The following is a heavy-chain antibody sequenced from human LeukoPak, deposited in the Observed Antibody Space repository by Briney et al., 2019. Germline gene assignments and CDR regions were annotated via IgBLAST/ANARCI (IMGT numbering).Heavy chain of an antibody. CDR3: ARARTTVTAVDAFDI. J-gene: IGHJ3*02. D-gene: IGHD4-17*01. CDR1: GGSTSTYY. Sequence: PSETLSLTCTVSGGSTSTYYWSWIRQPAGKGLEWIGRIYTGGKTSFNPSLKSRVPMSVDTSKNQFSLRLSSVTAADTAVYYCARARTTVTAVDAFDIWGQGTMVTVSP. CDR2: IYTGGKT. V-gene: IGHV4-4*07.